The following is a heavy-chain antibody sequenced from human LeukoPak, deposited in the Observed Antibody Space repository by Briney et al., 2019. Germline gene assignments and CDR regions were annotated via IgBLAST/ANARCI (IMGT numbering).Heavy chain of an antibody. J-gene: IGHJ5*02. CDR3: ASLVVPAIRGRWFDP. D-gene: IGHD2-2*01. V-gene: IGHV3-21*01. CDR2: ISSSSSYI. CDR1: GFTFSSYS. Sequence: GXXLQLSCAASGFTFSSYSMNWVRQAPGKGLEWVSSISSSSSYIYYADSVKGRFTISRDNAKNSLYLQMNSLRAEDTAVYYCASLVVPAIRGRWFDPWGQGTLVTVSS.